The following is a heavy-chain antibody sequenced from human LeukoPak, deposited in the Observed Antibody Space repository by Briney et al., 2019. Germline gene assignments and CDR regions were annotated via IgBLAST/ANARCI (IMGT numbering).Heavy chain of an antibody. V-gene: IGHV3-30*02. Sequence: GGSLRLSCAASGFTFSSYGIHWVRQAPGKGLEWLAFIRYDGSNKYYANSVKGRFTISRDNSKNTLYLQMNSLTAEDTAVYYCAKDRVTMTPSLPMDAFDIWGQGTMVAVSS. J-gene: IGHJ3*02. D-gene: IGHD3-22*01. CDR2: IRYDGSNK. CDR1: GFTFSSYG. CDR3: AKDRVTMTPSLPMDAFDI.